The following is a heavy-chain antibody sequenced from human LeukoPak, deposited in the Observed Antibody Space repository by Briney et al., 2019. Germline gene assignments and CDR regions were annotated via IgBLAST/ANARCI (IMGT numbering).Heavy chain of an antibody. CDR2: SRDKTESYST. Sequence: PGGSLRLSCAASGFTFSDHYMDWVRQAPGKGLECVGRSRDKTESYSTEYAASVKGRFTISRDDSKNSLYLQMHSLRNDDTAVYYCTRAIVGAGNDLRGQGTMVTVSS. J-gene: IGHJ3*01. V-gene: IGHV3-72*01. CDR1: GFTFSDHY. D-gene: IGHD1-26*01. CDR3: TRAIVGAGNDL.